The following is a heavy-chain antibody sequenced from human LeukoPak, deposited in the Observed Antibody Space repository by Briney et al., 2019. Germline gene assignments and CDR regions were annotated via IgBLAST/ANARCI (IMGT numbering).Heavy chain of an antibody. CDR3: ARDPRGPTGYDSPGRDTFDS. CDR2: IFYDGTIY. D-gene: IGHD3-22*01. CDR1: GFTFDNFA. J-gene: IGHJ4*02. V-gene: IGHV3-30*04. Sequence: GRSLRLSCTASGFTFDNFAMHWVRQAPGKGLEWVAVIFYDGTIYYYADSVKGRFTISRDNSKNTLYLQMRSLRPDDTAVYYCARDPRGPTGYDSPGRDTFDSWGQGSLVAVSS.